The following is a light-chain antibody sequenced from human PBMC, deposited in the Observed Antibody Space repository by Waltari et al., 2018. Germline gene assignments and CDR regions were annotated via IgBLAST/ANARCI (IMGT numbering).Light chain of an antibody. J-gene: IGKJ1*01. Sequence: ELVLTQSPGTAPLSPWERVTLSCRASQTVGSSSLAWYQQKPGQAPSLVIYRASRRATGIPDRFSGSGSGTDFSLTISRLEPEDFAVYYCQQHGTLPATFGQGTKVEIK. CDR1: QTVGSSS. CDR3: QQHGTLPAT. V-gene: IGKV3-20*01. CDR2: RAS.